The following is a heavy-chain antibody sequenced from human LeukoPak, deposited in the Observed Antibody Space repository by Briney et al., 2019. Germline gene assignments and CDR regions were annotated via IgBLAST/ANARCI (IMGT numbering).Heavy chain of an antibody. D-gene: IGHD6-13*01. V-gene: IGHV1-18*01. J-gene: IGHJ6*02. Sequence: ASVKVSCKASGYTFTSYGISWVRQAPGQGLEWMGWISAYNGNTNYAQKHQGRVTMTTDTSTSTAYMELRSLRSDDTAVYYCARVPEIVVVPNGYSSSWYEATYYHYGMDVWGQGTTVTVSS. CDR1: GYTFTSYG. CDR2: ISAYNGNT. CDR3: ARVPEIVVVPNGYSSSWYEATYYHYGMDV.